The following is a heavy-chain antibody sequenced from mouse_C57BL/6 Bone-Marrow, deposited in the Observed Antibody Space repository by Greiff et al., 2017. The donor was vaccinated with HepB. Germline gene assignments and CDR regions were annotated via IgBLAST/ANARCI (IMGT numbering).Heavy chain of an antibody. Sequence: VQLQQPGAELVMPGASVKLSCKASGYTFTSYWMHWVKQRPGQGLEWIGEIDPSDSYTNYNQKFKGKSTLTVDKSSSTAYMQLSSLTSEDSAVYYCARDGDGNCTAWFAYWGQGTLVTVSA. V-gene: IGHV1-69*01. CDR1: GYTFTSYW. CDR2: IDPSDSYT. J-gene: IGHJ3*01. CDR3: ARDGDGNCTAWFAY. D-gene: IGHD2-1*01.